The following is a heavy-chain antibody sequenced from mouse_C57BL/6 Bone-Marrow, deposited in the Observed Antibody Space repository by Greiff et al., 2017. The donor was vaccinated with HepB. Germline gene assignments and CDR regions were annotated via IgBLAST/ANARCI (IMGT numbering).Heavy chain of an antibody. D-gene: IGHD2-4*01. CDR1: GYSITSGYD. J-gene: IGHJ3*01. CDR2: ISYSGST. Sequence: EVQLQQSGPGMVKPSQSLSLTCTVTGYSITSGYDWHWIRHFPGNKLEWMGYISYSGSTNYNPSLKSRISITHDTSKNHFFLKLNSVTTEDTATYYCARDGRLRRGFAYWGQGTLVTVSA. CDR3: ARDGRLRRGFAY. V-gene: IGHV3-1*01.